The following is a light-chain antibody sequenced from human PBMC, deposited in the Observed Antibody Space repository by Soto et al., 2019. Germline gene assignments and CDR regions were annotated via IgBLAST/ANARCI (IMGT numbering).Light chain of an antibody. CDR3: QQYGSSHT. CDR1: QSLTTRY. CDR2: GAS. V-gene: IGKV3-20*01. Sequence: EIVLTQSPSTLSLFPGERATITCRASQSLTTRYLAWYQQKPGQAPRLLLYGASSRTTGIPDRFSGSGSGTDFTLTISRLEPDDFAMYYCQQYGSSHTFGQGTGLEIK. J-gene: IGKJ5*01.